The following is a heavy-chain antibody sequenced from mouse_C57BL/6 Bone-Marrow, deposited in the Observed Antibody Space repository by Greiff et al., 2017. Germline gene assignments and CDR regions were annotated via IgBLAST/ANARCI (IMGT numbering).Heavy chain of an antibody. V-gene: IGHV1-81*01. J-gene: IGHJ1*03. D-gene: IGHD1-1*01. Sequence: VQLQQSGAELARPGASVKLSCTASGYTFTSYGIRWVKQRTGQGLEWIGEIYPRSGNTNYNAKFKGKATLTAAKSSSTAYMALRSLTSEDSAVYVCARSKSITTVVDYWYFDVWGTGTTVTVSS. CDR1: GYTFTSYG. CDR2: IYPRSGNT. CDR3: ARSKSITTVVDYWYFDV.